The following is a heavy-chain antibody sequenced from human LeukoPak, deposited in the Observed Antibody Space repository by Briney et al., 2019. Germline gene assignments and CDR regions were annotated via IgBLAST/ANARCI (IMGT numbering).Heavy chain of an antibody. CDR2: IRYDGSNK. V-gene: IGHV3-30*02. Sequence: PGGSLRLSCAASGFTFSSYGMHWVRQAPGKGLEWVAFIRYDGSNKYYADSVKGRFTISRDNSKNTLYLRMNSLRAEDTAAYYCAKGLDSSSWYGEAFDIWGQGTMVTVSS. CDR1: GFTFSSYG. CDR3: AKGLDSSSWYGEAFDI. D-gene: IGHD6-13*01. J-gene: IGHJ3*02.